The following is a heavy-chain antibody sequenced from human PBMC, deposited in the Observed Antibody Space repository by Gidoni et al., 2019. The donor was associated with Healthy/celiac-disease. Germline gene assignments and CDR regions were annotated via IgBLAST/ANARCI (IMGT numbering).Heavy chain of an antibody. CDR3: ARVKAAAGTFGLYGMDV. CDR1: GGTFSSYA. CDR2: IIPIFGTA. D-gene: IGHD6-13*01. V-gene: IGHV1-69*06. Sequence: QVQLVQSGAEVKKPGSSVKVPCKASGGTFSSYAISWVRQAPGQGLEWMGGIIPIFGTANYAQKFQGRVTITADKSTSTAYMELSSLRSEDTAVYYCARVKAAAGTFGLYGMDVWGQGTTVTVSS. J-gene: IGHJ6*02.